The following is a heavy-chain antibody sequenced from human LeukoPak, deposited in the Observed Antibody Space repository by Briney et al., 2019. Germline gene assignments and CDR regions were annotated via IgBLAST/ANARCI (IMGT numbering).Heavy chain of an antibody. J-gene: IGHJ5*02. CDR1: GFTFSRYR. CDR3: ARASMASPTTGNWFDP. D-gene: IGHD1-1*01. Sequence: GGSLRLSCAASGFTFSRYRMHWVRQGPGEGLEWVSWINSDGSGTTYADSVKGRFTISRDNAKDTLHLQMDSLRAEDTAVYYCARASMASPTTGNWFDPWSQGTLVTVSS. CDR2: INSDGSGT. V-gene: IGHV3-74*01.